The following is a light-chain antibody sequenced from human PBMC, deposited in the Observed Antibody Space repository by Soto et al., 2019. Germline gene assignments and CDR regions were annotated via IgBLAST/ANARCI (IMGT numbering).Light chain of an antibody. CDR1: NSDVGAYDF. J-gene: IGLJ1*01. Sequence: QSALTQPPSVSGSPRQSITIACTGTNSDVGAYDFVSWYRHHPGKAPQLIIFEVNSRPSGVSHRFSGSKSGNTASLTLSERQAEDEAHYYCCSFSSRSTLVFGTGTKLTVL. CDR3: CSFSSRSTLV. V-gene: IGLV2-14*01. CDR2: EVN.